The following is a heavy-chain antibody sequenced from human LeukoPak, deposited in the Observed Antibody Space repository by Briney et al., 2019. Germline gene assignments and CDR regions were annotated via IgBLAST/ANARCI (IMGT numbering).Heavy chain of an antibody. CDR2: INPDSGGT. Sequence: ASVKVSCKASGYTFTGYYMHWVRQAPGQGLEWMGWINPDSGGTNYAQKFQGRVTMTRDTSISTAYMELSRLRSDDTAVYYCATLSSGVRDDGLYYFDYWGQGTLVTVSS. D-gene: IGHD3-10*01. J-gene: IGHJ4*02. CDR3: ATLSSGVRDDGLYYFDY. V-gene: IGHV1-2*02. CDR1: GYTFTGYY.